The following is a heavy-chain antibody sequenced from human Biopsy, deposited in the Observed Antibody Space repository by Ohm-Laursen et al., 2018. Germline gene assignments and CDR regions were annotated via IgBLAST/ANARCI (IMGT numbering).Heavy chain of an antibody. CDR3: VRGVDYYDPYRYYALDV. Sequence: LRLSCAASGFTFSDHYMEWVRQAPGKGLEWIGEINHSGRTNYNPSPKSGVTISVDTSKNQFSLKVRSVTAADTAVYYCVRGVDYYDPYRYYALDVWGQGTTVTVSS. V-gene: IGHV4-34*01. D-gene: IGHD3-22*01. CDR1: GFTFSDHY. J-gene: IGHJ6*02. CDR2: INHSGRT.